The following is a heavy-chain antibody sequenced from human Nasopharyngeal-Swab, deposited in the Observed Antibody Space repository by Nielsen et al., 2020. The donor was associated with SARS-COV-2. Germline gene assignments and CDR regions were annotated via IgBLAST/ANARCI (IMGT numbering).Heavy chain of an antibody. D-gene: IGHD6-13*01. CDR1: GYTLTELS. J-gene: IGHJ4*02. CDR2: FDPEDGET. V-gene: IGHV1-24*01. CDR3: AFRWWRSSWYGDY. Sequence: ASVKVSCKVSGYTLTELSMHWVRQAPGKGLEWMGGFDPEDGETIYARKFQGRVTMTEDTSTDTAYMELSSLRSEDTAVYYCAFRWWRSSWYGDYWGQGTLVTVSS.